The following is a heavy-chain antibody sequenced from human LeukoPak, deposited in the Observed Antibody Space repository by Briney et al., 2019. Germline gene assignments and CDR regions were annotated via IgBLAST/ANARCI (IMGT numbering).Heavy chain of an antibody. Sequence: SQTLSLTCAVSGGSISSGGYSWSWIRQPPGKGLEWIGYIYYSGSTYYNPSLKSRVTISVDTSKNHFSLKLSSVTAADTAVYYCAKVGKQWLVLRGWFDPWGQGTLVTVSS. V-gene: IGHV4-30-4*07. D-gene: IGHD6-19*01. CDR2: IYYSGST. CDR1: GGSISSGGYS. J-gene: IGHJ5*02. CDR3: AKVGKQWLVLRGWFDP.